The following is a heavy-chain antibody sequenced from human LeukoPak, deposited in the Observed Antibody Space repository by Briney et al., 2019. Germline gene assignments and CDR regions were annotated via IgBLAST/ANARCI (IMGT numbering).Heavy chain of an antibody. D-gene: IGHD3-22*01. CDR1: GGSISRYY. CDR2: ISDSGTT. Sequence: SETLSLTCTVSGGSISRYYWSWIRQPPGKGLEWFGYISDSGTTNYNPSLKSRVTISVDTSKKEFSLKLSSVTAADTAVYYCARGFSANYYDSSGYYYDNWFDPWGQGTLVTVSS. CDR3: ARGFSANYYDSSGYYYDNWFDP. V-gene: IGHV4-59*12. J-gene: IGHJ5*02.